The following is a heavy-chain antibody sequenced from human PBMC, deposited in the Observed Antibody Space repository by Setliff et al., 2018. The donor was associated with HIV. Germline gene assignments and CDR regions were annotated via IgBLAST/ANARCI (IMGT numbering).Heavy chain of an antibody. CDR3: VRGYCSSTTCYEDYYYMDV. CDR1: GGSFSGYY. D-gene: IGHD2-2*01. Sequence: NPSETLSLTCAVYGGSFSGYYWSWIRQPPGKGLEWIGEINHSGSTNYNPSLKSRVTISVDTSKNQFSLKLSSVTAADTAVYYCVRGYCSSTTCYEDYYYMDVWGKGSTVTVSS. V-gene: IGHV4-34*01. J-gene: IGHJ6*03. CDR2: INHSGST.